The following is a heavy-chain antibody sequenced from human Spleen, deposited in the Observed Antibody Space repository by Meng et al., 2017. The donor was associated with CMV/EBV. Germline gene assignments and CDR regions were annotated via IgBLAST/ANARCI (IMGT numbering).Heavy chain of an antibody. CDR3: ARDDDIAVAGIDY. Sequence: GGSLRLSCAASGFTFSSHGMHWVRQAPGKGLEWVAVISYDGSNKYYADSVKGRFTISRDNSKNTLYLQMNSLRAEDTAVYYCARDDDIAVAGIDYWGQGTLVTVSS. J-gene: IGHJ4*02. D-gene: IGHD6-19*01. V-gene: IGHV3-30*19. CDR1: GFTFSSHG. CDR2: ISYDGSNK.